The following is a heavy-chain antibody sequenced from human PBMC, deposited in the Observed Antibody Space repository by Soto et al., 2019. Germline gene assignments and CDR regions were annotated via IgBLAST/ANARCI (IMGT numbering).Heavy chain of an antibody. D-gene: IGHD5-18*01. J-gene: IGHJ4*02. CDR2: ISYDGSNK. V-gene: IGHV3-30-3*01. Sequence: GGSLRLSCAASGFTFSSYAMHWVRQAPGKGLEWVAVISYDGSNKYYADSVKGRFTISRDNSKNTLYLQMNSLRAEDTAVYYCACDPDTAMDYWGQGTLVTVSS. CDR3: ACDPDTAMDY. CDR1: GFTFSSYA.